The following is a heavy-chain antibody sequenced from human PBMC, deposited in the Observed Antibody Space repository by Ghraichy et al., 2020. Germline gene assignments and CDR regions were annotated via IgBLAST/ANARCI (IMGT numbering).Heavy chain of an antibody. Sequence: GGSLRLSCAASGFTFSSYSMNWVRQAPGKGLEWVSSISSSSSYIYYADSVKGRFTISRDNAKNSLYLQMNSLRAEDTAVYYCARVDRQFPTTIFGPRGRNIDYWGQGTLVTVSS. CDR3: ARVDRQFPTTIFGPRGRNIDY. J-gene: IGHJ4*02. V-gene: IGHV3-21*01. CDR1: GFTFSSYS. CDR2: ISSSSSYI. D-gene: IGHD3-3*01.